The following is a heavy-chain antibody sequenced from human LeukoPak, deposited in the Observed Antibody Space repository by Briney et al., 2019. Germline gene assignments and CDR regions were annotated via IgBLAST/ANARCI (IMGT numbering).Heavy chain of an antibody. CDR1: GESFSGYY. CDR3: ARKLRYFDWLLTPATNYGMDV. CDR2: INHSGST. Sequence: PSETLSLTCAVYGESFSGYYWSWIRQPPGKGLEWIGEINHSGSTNYNLSLKSRVTISVDTSKNHFSLKLSSVTAADTAVYYCARKLRYFDWLLTPATNYGMDVWGQGTTVTVSS. V-gene: IGHV4-34*01. D-gene: IGHD3-9*01. J-gene: IGHJ6*02.